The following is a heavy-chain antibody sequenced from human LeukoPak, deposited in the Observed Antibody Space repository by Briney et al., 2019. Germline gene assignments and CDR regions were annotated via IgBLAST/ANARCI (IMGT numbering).Heavy chain of an antibody. CDR2: VYPGDSET. Sequence: GESLKISCKGSGYSFINYWIGWVRQMPGKGLEYIGIVYPGDSETKYSPSFQGHVIISVDKSIDTAYLRWSSLKASDTAIYYCTRHNMGYSDRWGRGTLVTVSS. D-gene: IGHD3-16*02. J-gene: IGHJ4*01. CDR3: TRHNMGYSDR. CDR1: GYSFINYW. V-gene: IGHV5-51*01.